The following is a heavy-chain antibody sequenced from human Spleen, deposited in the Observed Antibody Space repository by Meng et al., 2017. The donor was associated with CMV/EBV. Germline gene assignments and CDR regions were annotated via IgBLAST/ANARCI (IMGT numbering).Heavy chain of an antibody. CDR1: GFIFEDYG. D-gene: IGHD3-3*01. J-gene: IGHJ3*01. Sequence: GESLKISCTVSGFIFEDYGMTWVRQAPGMGLEWVSFITGAGSAYYADSVKGRFIISRDNSKDTVYLQMSSLRVADSAVYYCARAYYTDAFDLWGQGTVVTVSS. V-gene: IGHV3-53*01. CDR2: ITGAGSA. CDR3: ARAYYTDAFDL.